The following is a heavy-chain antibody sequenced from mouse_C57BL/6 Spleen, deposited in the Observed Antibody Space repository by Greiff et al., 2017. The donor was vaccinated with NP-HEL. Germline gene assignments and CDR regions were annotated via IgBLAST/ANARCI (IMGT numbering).Heavy chain of an antibody. V-gene: IGHV1-64*01. D-gene: IGHD2-2*01. CDR2: IHPNSGST. CDR3: ARSDGYDRGFDY. J-gene: IGHJ2*01. Sequence: VQLQQPGAELVKPGASVKLSCKASGYTFTSYWMHWVKQRPGQGLEWIGMIHPNSGSTNYNEKFKSKATLTVDKSSSTAYMQLSSLTSEDSAVYYCARSDGYDRGFDYWGQGTTLTVSS. CDR1: GYTFTSYW.